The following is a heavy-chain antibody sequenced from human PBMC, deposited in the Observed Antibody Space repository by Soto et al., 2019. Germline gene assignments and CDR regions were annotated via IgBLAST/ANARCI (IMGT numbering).Heavy chain of an antibody. CDR3: ARDLTKYSSSWPCFDY. Sequence: QVQLVESGGGVVQPGRSLRLSCAASGFTFSSYGMHWVRQAPGKGLEWVAVIWYDGSNKYYADSVKGRFTISRDNSKNTLNLQMNSLRAEDTAVYYCARDLTKYSSSWPCFDYWGQGTLVTVSS. J-gene: IGHJ4*02. CDR2: IWYDGSNK. CDR1: GFTFSSYG. D-gene: IGHD6-13*01. V-gene: IGHV3-33*01.